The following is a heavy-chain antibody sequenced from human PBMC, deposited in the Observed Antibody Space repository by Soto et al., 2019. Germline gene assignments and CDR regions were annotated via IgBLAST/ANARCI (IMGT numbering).Heavy chain of an antibody. J-gene: IGHJ4*02. CDR2: MYHSGSS. Sequence: PQTLCLPCAVSGDFITSNKRRSWIRQPPGKGLQWIGEMYHSGSSKCNPSLTSRVIISVDKSKNTFSRKVSSVTAADTAVYYCARRGLLPDYWGQGILVTVX. V-gene: IGHV4-4*03. CDR1: GDFITSNKR. CDR3: ARRGLLPDY. D-gene: IGHD6-19*01.